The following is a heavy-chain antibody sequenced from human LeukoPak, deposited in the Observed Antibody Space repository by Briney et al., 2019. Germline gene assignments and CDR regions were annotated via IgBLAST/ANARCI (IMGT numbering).Heavy chain of an antibody. CDR1: GSSISSYY. CDR3: ARGSSSGWSGFDY. V-gene: IGHV4-59*01. D-gene: IGHD6-19*01. J-gene: IGHJ4*02. CDR2: IYYSGST. Sequence: SETLSLTCTVSGSSISSYYWSWIRQPPGKGLEWIGYIYYSGSTNYNPSLKSRVTISVDTSKNQFSLKLSSVTAADTAVYYCARGSSSGWSGFDYWGQGTLVTVSS.